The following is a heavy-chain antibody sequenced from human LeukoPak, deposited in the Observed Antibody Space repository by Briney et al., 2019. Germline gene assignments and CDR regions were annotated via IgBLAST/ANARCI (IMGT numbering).Heavy chain of an antibody. CDR2: IKQDESEK. D-gene: IGHD3-10*01. J-gene: IGHJ5*02. CDR1: GFTFSSYW. V-gene: IGHV3-7*03. CDR3: ASYGSGSYYNWFDP. Sequence: GGSLRLSCAASGFTFSSYWMSWVRQAPGKGLEWVANIKQDESEKYYVDSVKGRFTISRDNAKNSLYLQMNSLRAEDTAVYYCASYGSGSYYNWFDPWGQGTLVTVSS.